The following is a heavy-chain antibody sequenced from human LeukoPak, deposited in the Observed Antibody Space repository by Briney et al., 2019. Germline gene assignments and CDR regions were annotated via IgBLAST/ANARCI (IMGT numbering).Heavy chain of an antibody. J-gene: IGHJ5*02. CDR1: GGSFSGYH. CDR2: INHSGST. V-gene: IGHV4-34*01. Sequence: SETLSLTCAVYGGSFSGYHWSWIRQLPGKGLEWIGEINHSGSTNYNPSLKSRVTISVDTSKNQFSLKLSSVTAADTAVYYCARRTAVASNWFDPWGQGTLVTVSS. CDR3: ARRTAVASNWFDP. D-gene: IGHD6-19*01.